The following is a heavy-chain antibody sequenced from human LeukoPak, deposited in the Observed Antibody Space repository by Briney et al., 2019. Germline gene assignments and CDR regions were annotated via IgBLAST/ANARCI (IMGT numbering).Heavy chain of an antibody. CDR3: ARAILYDP. CDR1: GFTFSSYS. D-gene: IGHD2-15*01. J-gene: IGHJ5*02. CDR2: ISSSSTI. Sequence: PGGSLRLSCAASGFTFSSYSMNWVRQAPGKGLEWVSYISSSSTIYYADSVKGRFTISRDNAKNSLYLQMNSLRAEDTAVYYCARAILYDPWGQGTLVTVSP. V-gene: IGHV3-48*01.